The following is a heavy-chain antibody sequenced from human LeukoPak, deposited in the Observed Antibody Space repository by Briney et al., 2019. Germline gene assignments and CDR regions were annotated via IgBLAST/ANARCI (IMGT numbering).Heavy chain of an antibody. J-gene: IGHJ5*02. Sequence: GGSLRLSCADSGFTFSSYGMHGVGQAPGKGVERVAVISYDGSNKYYTDSVKGRFTITKDNSKNSLYLQINSLRAEDTAVYYCAKDSHYYGSGSYYKRCFHPWGKGTLVTVSS. CDR1: GFTFSSYG. CDR2: ISYDGSNK. V-gene: IGHV3-30*18. CDR3: AKDSHYYGSGSYYKRCFHP. D-gene: IGHD3-10*01.